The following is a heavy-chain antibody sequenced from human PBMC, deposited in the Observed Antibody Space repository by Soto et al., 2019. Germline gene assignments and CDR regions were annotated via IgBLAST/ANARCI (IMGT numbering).Heavy chain of an antibody. D-gene: IGHD3-3*01. V-gene: IGHV3-64D*06. J-gene: IGHJ4*02. CDR1: GLSFNDYA. CDR3: VKDRFVNY. Sequence: LRLSCSASGLSFNDYAMHWVRQAAGKGLKYVSSISSNGVSTYYADSVKGRFTISRDNSKNTLYLQMNSLRVEDTAVYYCVKDRFVNYWGQGALVTVS. CDR2: ISSNGVST.